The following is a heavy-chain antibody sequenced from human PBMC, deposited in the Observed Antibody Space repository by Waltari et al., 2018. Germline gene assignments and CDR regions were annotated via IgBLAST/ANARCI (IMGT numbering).Heavy chain of an antibody. D-gene: IGHD3-10*01. CDR2: MNPNSGNT. J-gene: IGHJ6*02. CDR3: ARGGTMVRGVGDYYGMDV. CDR1: GYTFTSYD. V-gene: IGHV1-8*01. Sequence: QVQLVQSGAEVKKPGASVKVSCKASGYTFTSYDINWVRQAPGQGLEWMGWMNPNSGNTGYAQKFQGRVTMTRNTSISTAYMELSSLRSEDTAVYYCARGGTMVRGVGDYYGMDVWGQGTTVTVSS.